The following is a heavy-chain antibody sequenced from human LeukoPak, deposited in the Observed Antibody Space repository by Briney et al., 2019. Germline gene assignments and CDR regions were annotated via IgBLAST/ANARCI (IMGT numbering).Heavy chain of an antibody. J-gene: IGHJ3*02. V-gene: IGHV3-30*18. CDR2: ISYDGSSK. D-gene: IGHD1-26*01. CDR3: AKVGSHDAFDI. CDR1: GFTFSSYG. Sequence: GGSLRLSCAASGFTFSSYGMHWVRQAPGKGLEWVAVISYDGSSKYYADSVKGRFTISRDNSKNTLYLQMNSLRAEDTAVYYCAKVGSHDAFDIWGQGTMVTVSS.